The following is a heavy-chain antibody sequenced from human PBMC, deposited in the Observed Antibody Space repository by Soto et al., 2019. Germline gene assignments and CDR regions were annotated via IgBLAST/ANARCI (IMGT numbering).Heavy chain of an antibody. CDR3: AGGSSVRAMDV. J-gene: IGHJ6*02. CDR2: ISTSGSYR. Sequence: GGSLRLSCAASEFSFSDYYMSWIRQAPGKGLEWVSYISTSGSYRNYADSVKGRFTISRDNAKNALFLQMDSLRGEDTAVYYCAGGSSVRAMDVWGQGTTVTVSS. V-gene: IGHV3-11*06. CDR1: EFSFSDYY. D-gene: IGHD6-25*01.